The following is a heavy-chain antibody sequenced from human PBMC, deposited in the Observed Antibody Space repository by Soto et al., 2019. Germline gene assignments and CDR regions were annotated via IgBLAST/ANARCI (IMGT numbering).Heavy chain of an antibody. J-gene: IGHJ6*03. CDR2: IIPILGIA. D-gene: IGHD6-6*01. V-gene: IGHV1-69*02. CDR3: ARWGYSSSYGDYYYMYF. Sequence: QVQLVQSGAEVKKPGSSVKVSCKASGGTFSSYTISWVRQAPGQGLEWMGRIIPILGIANYAQKFQGRVTINADKSTSTAYMELSSRGSEDKAVYYCARWGYSSSYGDYYYMYFWGKGNTVTVSS. CDR1: GGTFSSYT.